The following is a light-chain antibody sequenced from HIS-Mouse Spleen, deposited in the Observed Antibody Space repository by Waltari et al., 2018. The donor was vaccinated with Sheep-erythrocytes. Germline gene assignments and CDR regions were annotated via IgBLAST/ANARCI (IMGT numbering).Light chain of an antibody. V-gene: IGLV2-11*01. CDR1: SSDVGGYNY. CDR3: CSYAGSYNHV. CDR2: DVS. Sequence: QSALTQPRSVSGFPGQSVTISCPGTSSDVGGYNYVSWYQQHPGKAPKLMIYDVSKRPSGVPDRFSGSKSGNTASLTISGLQAEDEADYYCCSYAGSYNHVFATGTKVTVL. J-gene: IGLJ1*01.